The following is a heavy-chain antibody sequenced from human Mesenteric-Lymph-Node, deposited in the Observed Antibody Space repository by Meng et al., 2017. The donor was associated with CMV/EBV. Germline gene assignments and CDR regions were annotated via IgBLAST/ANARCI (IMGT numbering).Heavy chain of an antibody. J-gene: IGHJ4*02. V-gene: IGHV3-21*04. CDR3: AKDRGYSYGYYDY. CDR2: ISGSGLYI. Sequence: GGSLRLSCATSGFSFSSFGMNWVRQAPGKGLEWVSSISGSGLYIYYADSVKGRFTISRDNSKNSLYLQMNSLRTEDTALYYCAKDRGYSYGYYDYWGQGTLVTVSS. D-gene: IGHD5-18*01. CDR1: GFSFSSFG.